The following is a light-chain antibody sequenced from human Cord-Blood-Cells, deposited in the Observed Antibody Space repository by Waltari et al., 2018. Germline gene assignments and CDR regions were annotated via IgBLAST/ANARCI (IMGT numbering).Light chain of an antibody. Sequence: LSLPVTPGEPASISCRSSQSLLHSNGYNYLDWYLQKPGQSPQLLIYLGSNRASGVPDRFSGSGSGTDFTLKISRVEAEDVGVYYCMQALQTPYTFGQGTKLEIK. CDR1: QSLLHSNGYNY. J-gene: IGKJ2*01. CDR3: MQALQTPYT. V-gene: IGKV2-28*01. CDR2: LGS.